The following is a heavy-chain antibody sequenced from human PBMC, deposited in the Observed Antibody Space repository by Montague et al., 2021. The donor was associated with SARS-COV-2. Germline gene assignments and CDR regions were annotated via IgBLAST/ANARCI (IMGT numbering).Heavy chain of an antibody. J-gene: IGHJ6*03. CDR1: GGSFNTYS. Sequence: SETLSLTCAVHGGSFNTYSWNWIRQPPGKELEWIGEIHHGGSTNYNPSLKSRVTISADTSKNQFSLKLTSVAAADTAVYYCARLGDGVVPSPILGVGPYYSYYYMDVWGKGTTVTVSS. V-gene: IGHV4-34*01. D-gene: IGHD3-10*01. CDR2: IHHGGST. CDR3: ARLGDGVVPSPILGVGPYYSYYYMDV.